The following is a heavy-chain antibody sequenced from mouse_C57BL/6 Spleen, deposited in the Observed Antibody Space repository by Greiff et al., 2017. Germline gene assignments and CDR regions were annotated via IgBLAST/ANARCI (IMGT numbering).Heavy chain of an antibody. Sequence: EVQLQQSGAELVKPGASVKLSCTASGFNIKDYYMHWVKQRPEQGLEWIGRIDPEDGETKYAPKFQGKATITADTSSNTAYLQLSSLTSEDTAVYYCASLYDYDVAMVATRGYAMDYWGQGTSVTVSS. CDR1: GFNIKDYY. CDR3: ASLYDYDVAMVATRGYAMDY. V-gene: IGHV14-2*01. D-gene: IGHD2-4*01. CDR2: IDPEDGET. J-gene: IGHJ4*01.